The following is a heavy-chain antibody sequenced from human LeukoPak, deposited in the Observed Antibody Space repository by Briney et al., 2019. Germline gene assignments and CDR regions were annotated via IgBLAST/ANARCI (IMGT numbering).Heavy chain of an antibody. V-gene: IGHV3-7*01. CDR2: IKQDGSEK. D-gene: IGHD1-26*01. CDR3: ARDARKAAVGATDY. J-gene: IGHJ4*02. CDR1: SSGSYY. Sequence: SSGSYYWSWVRQAPGKGLEWVANIKQDGSEKNYVDSVKGRFTISRDNAKNSLYLQMNSLRAEDTAVYYCARDARKAAVGATDYWGQGTLVTVSS.